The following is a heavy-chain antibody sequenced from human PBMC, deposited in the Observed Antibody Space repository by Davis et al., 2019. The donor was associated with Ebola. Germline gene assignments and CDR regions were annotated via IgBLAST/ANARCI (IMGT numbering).Heavy chain of an antibody. J-gene: IGHJ3*02. D-gene: IGHD2-8*01. CDR1: GFTFSDYY. V-gene: IGHV3-11*04. CDR3: AREGANEVYAMWAHDAFDI. CDR2: ISSSGSTI. Sequence: GESLKISCAASGFTFSDYYMSWIRQAPGKGLEWVSYISSSGSTIYYADSVKGRFTISRDNSKNTLYLQMNSLRAEDTAVYYCAREGANEVYAMWAHDAFDIWGQGTMVTVSS.